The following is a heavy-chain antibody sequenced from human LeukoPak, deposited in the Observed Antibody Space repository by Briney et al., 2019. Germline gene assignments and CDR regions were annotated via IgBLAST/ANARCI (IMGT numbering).Heavy chain of an antibody. CDR3: AKDPVFWSGVTPSYYYYGMDL. J-gene: IGHJ6*02. D-gene: IGHD3-3*01. Sequence: GGSLRLSCAASEFTFSSYAMSWVRQAPGKGLEWVSAISGSGGSTYYADSVKGRFTISRDNSKNTLYLQMNSLRAEDTAVYYWAKDPVFWSGVTPSYYYYGMDLWGQGTTVTVSS. CDR2: ISGSGGST. CDR1: EFTFSSYA. V-gene: IGHV3-23*01.